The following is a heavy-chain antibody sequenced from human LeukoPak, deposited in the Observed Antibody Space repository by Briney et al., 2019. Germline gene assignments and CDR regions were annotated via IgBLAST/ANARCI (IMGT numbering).Heavy chain of an antibody. Sequence: GGSLRLSCAASGFPFSTYAMSWVRQAPGKGLEWVSAIGGSGGSTYYADSVKGRFTISRDNSKNTLCLQMNSLRAEDTALYYCAKSKEWELRGALDYWGQGTLVTVSS. CDR2: IGGSGGST. J-gene: IGHJ4*02. CDR3: AKSKEWELRGALDY. D-gene: IGHD1-26*01. CDR1: GFPFSTYA. V-gene: IGHV3-23*01.